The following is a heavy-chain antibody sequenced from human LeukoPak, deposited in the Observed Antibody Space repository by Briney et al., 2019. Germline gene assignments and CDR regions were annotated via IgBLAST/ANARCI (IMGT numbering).Heavy chain of an antibody. CDR3: ARGWKLYDSSGYPFDY. V-gene: IGHV1-8*03. CDR2: MNPNSGNT. Sequence: ASVKVSCKASGYTFTSYDINWVRQATAQGLEWMGWMNPNSGNTGYAQKFQGRVTITRNTSISTAYMELSSLRSEDTAVYYCARGWKLYDSSGYPFDYWGQGTLVTVSS. J-gene: IGHJ4*02. CDR1: GYTFTSYD. D-gene: IGHD3-22*01.